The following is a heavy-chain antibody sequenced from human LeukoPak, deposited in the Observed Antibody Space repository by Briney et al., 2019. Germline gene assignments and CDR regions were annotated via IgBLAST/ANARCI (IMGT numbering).Heavy chain of an antibody. J-gene: IGHJ5*02. CDR1: GYTFTTYW. CDR2: IYPGDSDT. V-gene: IGHV5-51*01. D-gene: IGHD6-19*01. Sequence: GESLKISCKGSGYTFTTYWIGWVRQMPGKGLEWMGIIYPGDSDTRYSPSFQGQVTISADKSISTAYLQWSSLKASDTAMYYCARLGIAVAGTDNWFDPWGQGTLVTVSS. CDR3: ARLGIAVAGTDNWFDP.